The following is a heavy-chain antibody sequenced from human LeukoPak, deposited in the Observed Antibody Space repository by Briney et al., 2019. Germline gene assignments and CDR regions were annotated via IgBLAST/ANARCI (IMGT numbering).Heavy chain of an antibody. Sequence: GASVKVSCKASGYTFTGYYMHWVRQAPGQGLEWMGWINPNSGGTNYAQKFQGWVTMTRDTSISTAYMELSRLRSDDTAVYYCARDYCSGGSCSSGPYYYYGVDVWGQGTTVTVSS. CDR3: ARDYCSGGSCSSGPYYYYGVDV. CDR1: GYTFTGYY. D-gene: IGHD2-15*01. CDR2: INPNSGGT. V-gene: IGHV1-2*04. J-gene: IGHJ6*02.